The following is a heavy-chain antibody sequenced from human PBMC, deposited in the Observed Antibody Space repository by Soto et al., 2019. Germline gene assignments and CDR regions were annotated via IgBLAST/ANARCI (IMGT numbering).Heavy chain of an antibody. V-gene: IGHV4-59*01. CDR2: VYYSGNT. CDR1: GDSMDSSY. CDR3: ARDATLRY. J-gene: IGHJ4*01. D-gene: IGHD2-15*01. Sequence: PSETLSLTCTVSGDSMDSSYWNWIRQPPGKGLEWIGYVYYSGNTNYNPSLKSRVSISIDTSKNQFSLQLSSVTAAATAIYYCARDATLRYWGHGTLVTVSS.